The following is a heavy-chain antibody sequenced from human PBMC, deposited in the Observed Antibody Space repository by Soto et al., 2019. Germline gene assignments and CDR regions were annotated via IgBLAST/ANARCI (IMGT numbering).Heavy chain of an antibody. CDR1: AFTFTNAW. J-gene: IGHJ1*01. CDR2: INSKTDGGTT. Sequence: EVHLVESGGGFVKPGGSLRLSCAASAFTFTNAWMSWVRQAPGKGLEWVGRINSKTDGGTTDYAAPVKGRFTISRDDSKNTLYLQMNSLKTEDTAVYYCDPDYTMVRGVIIALQYFQHWGQGTLVTVSS. D-gene: IGHD3-10*01. V-gene: IGHV3-15*01. CDR3: DPDYTMVRGVIIALQYFQH.